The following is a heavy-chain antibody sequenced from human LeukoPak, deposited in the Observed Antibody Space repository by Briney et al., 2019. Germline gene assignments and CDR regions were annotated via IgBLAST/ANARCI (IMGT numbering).Heavy chain of an antibody. CDR1: GFTFDDYA. D-gene: IGHD3-22*01. CDR3: AKGAHYYDSSGYSGVDS. CDR2: ISWNSGTI. Sequence: GGSLRLSCAASGFTFDDYAMHWVRQAPGKGLEWVSGISWNSGTIGYADSVKGRFTISRDNAKNSLYLQMNSLRDEDTALYYCAKGAHYYDSSGYSGVDSWGQGTLVTVSS. J-gene: IGHJ4*02. V-gene: IGHV3-9*01.